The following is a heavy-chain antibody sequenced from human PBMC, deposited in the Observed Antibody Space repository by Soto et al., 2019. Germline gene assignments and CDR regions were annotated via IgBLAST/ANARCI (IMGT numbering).Heavy chain of an antibody. CDR1: GYTFTGYY. V-gene: IGHV1-2*04. Sequence: ASVKVSCKASGYTFTGYYMHWVRQAPGQGLEWMGWINPNSGGTNYAQKFQGWVTMTRDTSISTAYMELSRLRSDDTAVYYCAREPLSIAAARYYYYCMDVWGQGTTVTVS. D-gene: IGHD6-13*01. CDR2: INPNSGGT. J-gene: IGHJ6*02. CDR3: AREPLSIAAARYYYYCMDV.